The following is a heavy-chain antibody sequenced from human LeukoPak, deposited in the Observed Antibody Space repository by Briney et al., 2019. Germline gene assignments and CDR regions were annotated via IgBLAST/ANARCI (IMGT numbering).Heavy chain of an antibody. J-gene: IGHJ3*02. Sequence: GGSLRLSCAASGFTFSSYAMSWVRQAPGKGLEWVSAISGSGGSTYYAGSVKGRFTISRDNSKNTLYLQMNSLRAEDTAVYYCAKDRWKQQLVRVGAFDIWGQGTMVTVSS. CDR1: GFTFSSYA. D-gene: IGHD6-13*01. CDR3: AKDRWKQQLVRVGAFDI. CDR2: ISGSGGST. V-gene: IGHV3-23*01.